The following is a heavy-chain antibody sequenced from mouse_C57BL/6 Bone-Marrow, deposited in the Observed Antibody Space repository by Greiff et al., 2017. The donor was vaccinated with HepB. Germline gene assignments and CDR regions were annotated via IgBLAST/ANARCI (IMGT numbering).Heavy chain of an antibody. CDR1: GFTFSDYY. CDR3: ARGYGDY. CDR2: ISNGGGST. D-gene: IGHD2-14*01. J-gene: IGHJ2*01. V-gene: IGHV5-12*01. Sequence: EVQRVESGGGLVQPGGSLKLSCAASGFTFSDYYMYWVRQTPEKRLEWVAYISNGGGSTYYPDTVKGRFTISRDNAKNTLYLQMSRLKSEDTAMYYCARGYGDYWGQGTTLTVSS.